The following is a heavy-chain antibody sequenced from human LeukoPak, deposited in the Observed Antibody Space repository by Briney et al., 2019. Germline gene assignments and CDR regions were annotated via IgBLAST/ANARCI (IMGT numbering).Heavy chain of an antibody. J-gene: IGHJ6*02. CDR1: GFTFSSYA. Sequence: GGSLRLSCAASGFTFSSYAMSWVRQAPGKGLEWVSSISSSSSYIYYADSVKGRFTISRDNAKNSLYLQMNSLRAEDTAVYYCVTLEYDILTGWGDVWGQGTTVTVSS. D-gene: IGHD3-9*01. CDR3: VTLEYDILTGWGDV. CDR2: ISSSSSYI. V-gene: IGHV3-21*01.